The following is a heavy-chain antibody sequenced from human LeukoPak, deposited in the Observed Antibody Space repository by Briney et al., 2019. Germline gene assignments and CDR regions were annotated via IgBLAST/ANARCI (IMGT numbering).Heavy chain of an antibody. CDR1: GGSFSGYY. V-gene: IGHV4-34*01. CDR3: ARDPFSDGYNYSGY. D-gene: IGHD5-24*01. Sequence: PSETLSLTCAVYGGSFSGYYWSWIRQPPGKGLEWIGEINHSGSTNYNPSLKSRVTISVDTSKNQFSLKLSSVTAADTAVYYCARDPFSDGYNYSGYWGQGTLSPSPQ. J-gene: IGHJ4*02. CDR2: INHSGST.